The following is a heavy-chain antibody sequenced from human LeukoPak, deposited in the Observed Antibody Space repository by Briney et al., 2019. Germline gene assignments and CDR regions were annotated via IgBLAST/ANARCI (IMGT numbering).Heavy chain of an antibody. CDR2: IWSKGSVR. V-gene: IGHV3-33*06. D-gene: IGHD1-7*01. J-gene: IGHJ4*02. CDR3: AKDRPGELNYFDY. Sequence: QPGKSLRLSCAASGFTFSSYGMHWVRQAPGKGLEWVAVIWSKGSVRKYADSVKGRFAISRDDSKNTLYLQMNSLRAEDTAVYYCAKDRPGELNYFDYWGQGTLVTVSS. CDR1: GFTFSSYG.